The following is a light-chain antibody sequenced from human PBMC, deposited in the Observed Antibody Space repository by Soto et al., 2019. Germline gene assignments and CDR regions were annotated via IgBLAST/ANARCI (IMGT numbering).Light chain of an antibody. J-gene: IGKJ1*01. CDR1: HSFNSN. CDR2: DAS. CDR3: HQYNSWPWT. Sequence: VMTQSPATLSVSPGDRAIISCRAGHSFNSNLACYQQRPGQPPRLLIYDASTRASDVPGRFSGSGSGREFTLTISSLQSEDFAIYSCHQYNSWPWTFGQGTKVDIK. V-gene: IGKV3-15*01.